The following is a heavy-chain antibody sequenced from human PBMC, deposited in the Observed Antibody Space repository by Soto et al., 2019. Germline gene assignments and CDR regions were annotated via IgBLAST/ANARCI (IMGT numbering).Heavy chain of an antibody. Sequence: EVQLVESGGGLVQPGGSLKLSCAASGFTFSDSAMHWVRQASGEGLEWLGRIRSKGNNYATEYGASLKGRFTISRDDSKKTTYLQMSNLNTEDTAVYYCVRYSRTLGWFFDLWGRGTRVTVSS. D-gene: IGHD2-21*01. CDR2: IRSKGNNYAT. J-gene: IGHJ2*01. CDR1: GFTFSDSA. V-gene: IGHV3-73*02. CDR3: VRYSRTLGWFFDL.